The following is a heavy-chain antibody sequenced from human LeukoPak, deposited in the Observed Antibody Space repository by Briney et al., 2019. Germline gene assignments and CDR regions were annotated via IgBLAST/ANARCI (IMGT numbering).Heavy chain of an antibody. D-gene: IGHD3-10*01. Sequence: SETLSLTCTVSGGSISSSTYYWDWIRQPPGKGLEWTGSIYYSGSTYYNPSLKSRVTISVDTSENQFSLKLSSVTAADTAVYYRARYVVYGSGKYYFDYWGQGTLVTVSS. CDR2: IYYSGST. CDR3: ARYVVYGSGKYYFDY. CDR1: GGSISSSTYY. J-gene: IGHJ4*02. V-gene: IGHV4-39*01.